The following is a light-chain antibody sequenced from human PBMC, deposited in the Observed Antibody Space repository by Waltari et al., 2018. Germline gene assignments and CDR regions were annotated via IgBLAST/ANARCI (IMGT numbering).Light chain of an antibody. CDR1: HDISNY. J-gene: IGKJ2*01. CDR2: GAS. V-gene: IGKV1-33*01. CDR3: QQFDNLVYT. Sequence: DIQMTQSPSSLSASVGDRVTITCQASHDISNYLNWYKQKPGKAPKLRIYGASKLETGVPSRFSGSGSGTDFSFTISSLQPEDIATYYCQQFDNLVYTFGQGTKLEIK.